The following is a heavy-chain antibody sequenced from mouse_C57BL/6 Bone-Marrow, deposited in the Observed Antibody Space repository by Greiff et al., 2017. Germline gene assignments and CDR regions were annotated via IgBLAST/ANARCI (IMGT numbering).Heavy chain of an antibody. Sequence: VQLQQPGAELVKPGASVKLSCKASGYTFTSYWMYWVKQRPGRGLEWIGRINPNSGGTKYNEKFKSRATLTVDNPTSTAYMQIRSLTSEDSAVYYCASSSYFDYWGQGTTRTVSS. D-gene: IGHD1-1*01. CDR1: GYTFTSYW. CDR3: ASSSYFDY. J-gene: IGHJ2*01. CDR2: INPNSGGT. V-gene: IGHV1-72*01.